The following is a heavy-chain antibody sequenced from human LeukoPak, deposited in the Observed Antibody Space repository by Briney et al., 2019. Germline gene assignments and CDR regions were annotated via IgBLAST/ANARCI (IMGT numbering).Heavy chain of an antibody. CDR2: FYPGGST. D-gene: IGHD1-7*01. V-gene: IGHV4-38-2*01. J-gene: IGHJ4*02. CDR3: ARGTTRLCPDY. Sequence: SETLPLTCAVSGYAISSGYYWCWSRQPPGKGLEWIGSFYPGGSTYYNPSLKSRVTMSVDTSKNQFSLNLSSVTAADTAVYYCARGTTRLCPDYWGQGTLVIVSS. CDR1: GYAISSGYY.